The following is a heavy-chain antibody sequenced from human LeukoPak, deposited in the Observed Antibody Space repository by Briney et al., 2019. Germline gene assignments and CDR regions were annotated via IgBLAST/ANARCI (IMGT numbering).Heavy chain of an antibody. CDR1: GGSFSGYY. CDR3: ARGTAMGLDY. J-gene: IGHJ4*02. CDR2: INHSGST. Sequence: SETLSLTCAVYGGSFSGYYWSWIRQPPGKGLEWIGEINHSGSTNYNPSLKSRVTISVDTSKNQFSLKLSSVTAADTAVYYCARGTAMGLDYWGQGTPVTVSS. V-gene: IGHV4-34*01. D-gene: IGHD5-18*01.